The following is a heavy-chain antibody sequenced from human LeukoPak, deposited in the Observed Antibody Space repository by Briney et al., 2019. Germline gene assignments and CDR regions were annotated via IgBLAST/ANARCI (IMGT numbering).Heavy chain of an antibody. J-gene: IGHJ4*02. CDR1: GGTFISYA. D-gene: IGHD2-15*01. V-gene: IGHV1-69*04. Sequence: ASVTVSFKASGGTFISYAISWVRQAPGQGVEWMGRIIPILGIANYAQKFQGRVTITADKSTSTAYMELSSLRSEDTAVYYCARDLRSGCSCYHIWGQGTLVTVSS. CDR2: IIPILGIA. CDR3: ARDLRSGCSCYHI.